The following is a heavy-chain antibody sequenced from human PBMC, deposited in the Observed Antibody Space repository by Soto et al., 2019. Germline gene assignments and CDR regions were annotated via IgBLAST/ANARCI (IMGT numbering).Heavy chain of an antibody. CDR3: ARGRAFWSGYSY. J-gene: IGHJ4*02. CDR1: CGSISSYY. Sequence: PSETLSLTCTVSCGSISSYYWSWIRQPPGKGLEWIGYIYYSGSTNYNPSLKSRVTISVDTSKNQFSLKLSSVTAADTAVYYCARGRAFWSGYSYWGQGALVTVSS. CDR2: IYYSGST. V-gene: IGHV4-59*01. D-gene: IGHD3-3*01.